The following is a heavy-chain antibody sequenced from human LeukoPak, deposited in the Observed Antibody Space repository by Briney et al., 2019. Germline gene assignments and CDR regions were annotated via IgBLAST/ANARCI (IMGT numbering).Heavy chain of an antibody. J-gene: IGHJ4*02. CDR2: SRDKASGYTT. V-gene: IGHV3-72*01. CDR1: GFTFSDHY. CDR3: ARRIVAAGTLDY. D-gene: IGHD6-13*01. Sequence: GGSLRLSCVVSGFTFSDHYMDWVRQAPGKGLEWVGRSRDKASGYTTAYAASVKGRFTISRDNSKNSLYLQMNSLKTEDTAVYYCARRIVAAGTLDYWGQGTRVTVSS.